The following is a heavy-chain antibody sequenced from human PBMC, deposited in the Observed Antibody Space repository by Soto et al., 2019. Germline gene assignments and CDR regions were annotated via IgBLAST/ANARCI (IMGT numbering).Heavy chain of an antibody. CDR3: ARGDTMIVFVAADY. V-gene: IGHV3-30-3*01. J-gene: IGHJ4*02. Sequence: GGSLRLSCAASGFTFSSYAMHWVRQAPGKGLEWVAVISYDGSNKYYADSVKGRFTISRDNSKNTLYLQMNSLRAEDTSVYYCARGDTMIVFVAADYWGQGTLVTVSS. CDR1: GFTFSSYA. CDR2: ISYDGSNK. D-gene: IGHD3-22*01.